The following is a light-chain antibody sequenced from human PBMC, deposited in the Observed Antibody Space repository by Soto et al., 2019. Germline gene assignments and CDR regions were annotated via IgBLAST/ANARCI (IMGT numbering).Light chain of an antibody. Sequence: QSVLTQPASVSGSPGQSITISCTGTSSDVGGYNYVSWYQQHPGKAPKLMIYEVSNRPSGVSNRFSGSKSGNTASLTISGLQAEDEADYYCCSYATPRLFGGGTKVTVL. J-gene: IGLJ2*01. V-gene: IGLV2-14*01. CDR2: EVS. CDR1: SSDVGGYNY. CDR3: CSYATPRL.